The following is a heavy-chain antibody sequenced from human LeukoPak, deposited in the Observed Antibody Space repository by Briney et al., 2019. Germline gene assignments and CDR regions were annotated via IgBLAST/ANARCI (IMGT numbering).Heavy chain of an antibody. V-gene: IGHV3-43D*03. CDR3: AKESDGGDYYIDY. Sequence: GGSLRLSCAASGFTFDDYAMHWVRRASGKGLEWVSHITWDGGSTHYADSVEGRFTISRDNRENSLYLQMNSLRTEDTALYYCAKESDGGDYYIDYWGQGTLVTVSS. D-gene: IGHD4/OR15-4a*01. J-gene: IGHJ4*02. CDR2: ITWDGGST. CDR1: GFTFDDYA.